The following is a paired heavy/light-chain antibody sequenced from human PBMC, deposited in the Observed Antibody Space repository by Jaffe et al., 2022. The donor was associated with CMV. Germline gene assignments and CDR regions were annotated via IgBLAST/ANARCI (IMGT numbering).Heavy chain of an antibody. Sequence: EVQLVESGGGLVQPGGSLRLSCAASGFTFSSYEMNWVRQAPGKGLEWVSYISSSGSSMYYADSVKGRFTISRDNAKNSLYLQMNSLRAEDTAVYYCARPYNSGWYGNWFDPWGQGTQVTVSS. D-gene: IGHD6-19*01. V-gene: IGHV3-48*03. CDR3: ARPYNSGWYGNWFDP. CDR2: ISSSGSSM. J-gene: IGHJ5*02. CDR1: GFTFSSYE.
Light chain of an antibody. V-gene: IGKV3D-15*01. J-gene: IGKJ4*01. CDR3: QQYNDWPGLT. CDR2: GAS. Sequence: EIVMTQSPATLSVSPGERATLSCRASQSVRNNLAWYQQRPGQAPRLLINGASTRATGIPARFSGSGSGTEFTLTISSLQSEDFAVYYCQQYNDWPGLTFGGGTKVEIK. CDR1: QSVRNN.